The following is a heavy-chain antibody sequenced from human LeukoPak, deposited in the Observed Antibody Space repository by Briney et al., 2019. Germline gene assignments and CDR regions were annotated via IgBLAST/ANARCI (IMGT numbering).Heavy chain of an antibody. CDR1: GYSISSGYY. CDR3: ARLRLLWFGELLYYFDY. D-gene: IGHD3-10*01. CDR2: IYHSGST. V-gene: IGHV4-38-2*02. Sequence: SETLSLTCTVSGYSISSGYYWGWIRQPPGKGLEWIGSIYHSGSTYYNPSLKSRVTMSVDTSKNQFSLKLSSVTAADTAVYYCARLRLLWFGELLYYFDYWGQGTLVTVSS. J-gene: IGHJ4*02.